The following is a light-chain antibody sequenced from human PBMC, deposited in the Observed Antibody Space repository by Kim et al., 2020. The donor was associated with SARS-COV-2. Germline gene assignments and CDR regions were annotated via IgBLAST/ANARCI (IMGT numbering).Light chain of an antibody. CDR2: LAS. Sequence: VGHGFPITFRAGENIVTCFACYQQKPARAPCLLIYLASTLESLVPSMFSCTGSRTEFSLSVTSLQPDDFTTYYCQHSGRFPYTFGQGTKLEF. CDR1: ENIVTC. J-gene: IGKJ2*01. CDR3: QHSGRFPYT. V-gene: IGKV1-5*03.